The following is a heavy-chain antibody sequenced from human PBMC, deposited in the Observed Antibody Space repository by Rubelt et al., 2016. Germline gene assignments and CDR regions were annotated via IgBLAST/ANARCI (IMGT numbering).Heavy chain of an antibody. V-gene: IGHV3-21*01. D-gene: IGHD6-6*01. Sequence: GKGLEWVSSISSTSDYIYYADSVKGRFTISRDNAKNSLYLQINSLRAGDTAVYYWARWDTSSLDYWGQGTLVTVSS. CDR3: ARWDTSSLDY. CDR2: ISSTSDYI. J-gene: IGHJ4*02.